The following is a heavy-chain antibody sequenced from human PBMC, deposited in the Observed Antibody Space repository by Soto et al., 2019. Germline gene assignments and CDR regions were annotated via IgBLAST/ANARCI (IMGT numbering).Heavy chain of an antibody. CDR3: AGAPLDGYSGFDDFSPPFLSSLHY. D-gene: IGHD5-12*01. V-gene: IGHV4-59*01. J-gene: IGHJ4*02. Sequence: PSETLSLTCTVSGGSISSYYWSWIRQPPGKGLEWIGYIYYSGSTNYNPSLKSRVTISVDTSKNQFSLKLSSVTAADTAVYYCAGAPLDGYSGFDDFSPPFLSSLHYWGKGTLVPVSS. CDR1: GGSISSYY. CDR2: IYYSGST.